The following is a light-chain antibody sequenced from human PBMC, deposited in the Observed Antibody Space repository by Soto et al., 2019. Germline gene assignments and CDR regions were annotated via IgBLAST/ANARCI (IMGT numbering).Light chain of an antibody. V-gene: IGKV1-9*01. CDR2: AAS. J-gene: IGKJ3*01. CDR1: QGISRY. CDR3: QQLNSYPSFT. Sequence: DIQLTQSPSFLSASVGDRVTITCRASQGISRYLAWYQQKPGKAPKLLIYAASTLQSGVPSRFSGSGSGTEFTLTISSLQPEDFATYYCQQLNSYPSFTFGPGTKVDIK.